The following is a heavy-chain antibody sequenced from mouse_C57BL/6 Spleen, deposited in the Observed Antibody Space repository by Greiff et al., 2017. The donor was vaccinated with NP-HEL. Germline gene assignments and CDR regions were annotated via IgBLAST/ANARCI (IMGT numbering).Heavy chain of an antibody. CDR3: ARYGYDYDVGYFDV. V-gene: IGHV1-64*01. J-gene: IGHJ1*03. Sequence: VQLQQSGAELVKPGASVKLSCKASGYTFTSYWMHWVKQRPGQGLEWIGMIHPNSGSTNYNEKFKSKATLTVDKSSSTAYMQLSSLTSEDSAVYYCARYGYDYDVGYFDVWGTGTTVTVSS. CDR1: GYTFTSYW. CDR2: IHPNSGST. D-gene: IGHD2-4*01.